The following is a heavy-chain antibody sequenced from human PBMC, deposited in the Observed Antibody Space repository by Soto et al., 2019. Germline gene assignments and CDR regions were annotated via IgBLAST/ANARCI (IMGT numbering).Heavy chain of an antibody. J-gene: IGHJ4*02. V-gene: IGHV1-2*02. D-gene: IGHD3-22*01. CDR1: GYTFSAYY. CDR2: INPKSGGT. CDR3: ARGGTFAYDTSGYSVY. Sequence: ASVKVSCKTSGYTFSAYYMHWVRQAPGQGLEWMGWINPKSGGTLYAQKFQGRVTMTRDTSISTAYMEWSRLRSDDTAVYYCARGGTFAYDTSGYSVYWGQGTLVTVSS.